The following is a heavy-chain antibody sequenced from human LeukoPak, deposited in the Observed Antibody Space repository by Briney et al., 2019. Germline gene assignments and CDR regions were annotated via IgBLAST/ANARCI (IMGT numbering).Heavy chain of an antibody. V-gene: IGHV1-69*04. Sequence: SVKFSCKASGGTFSSYAISWVRQAPGQGLEWMGRIIPILGIANYAQKFQGRVTITADKSTSTAYMELSSLRSEDTAVYYCAISELRDYYGSGPFDYWGQGTLVTVSS. D-gene: IGHD3-10*01. J-gene: IGHJ4*02. CDR2: IIPILGIA. CDR3: AISELRDYYGSGPFDY. CDR1: GGTFSSYA.